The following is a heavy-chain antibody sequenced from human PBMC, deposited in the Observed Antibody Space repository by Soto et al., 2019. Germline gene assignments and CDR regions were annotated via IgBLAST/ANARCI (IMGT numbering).Heavy chain of an antibody. D-gene: IGHD2-21*02. CDR1: GFSISSDDYF. Sequence: VPLQESGPGLVKTSQTLSLNCIVSGFSISSDDYFWSWIRHTPGKCLEWIGYIFYSGRTYSNPSLTSRVTISVDTSQKQSSLKLSSVTAADTAVYYCAREVAPAAQSDCCGDFYGTDYFDHWGQGTLVTVSS. CDR3: AREVAPAAQSDCCGDFYGTDYFDH. V-gene: IGHV4-30-4*01. CDR2: IFYSGRT. J-gene: IGHJ4*02.